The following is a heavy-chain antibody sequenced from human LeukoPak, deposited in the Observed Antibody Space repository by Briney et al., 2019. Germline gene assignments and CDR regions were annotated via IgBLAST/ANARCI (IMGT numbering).Heavy chain of an antibody. D-gene: IGHD6-19*01. Sequence: ASVKVSCKVSGYTLTELSMHWVRQAPGKGLEWMGGFDPEDGETIYAQKFQGRVTMTEDASTDTAYMELSSLRSEDTAVYYCATSSGWSVYYFDYWGQGTLVTVSS. V-gene: IGHV1-24*01. CDR3: ATSSGWSVYYFDY. CDR1: GYTLTELS. J-gene: IGHJ4*02. CDR2: FDPEDGET.